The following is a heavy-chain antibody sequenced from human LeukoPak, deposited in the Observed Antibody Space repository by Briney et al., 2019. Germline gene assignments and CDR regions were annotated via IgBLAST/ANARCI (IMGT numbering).Heavy chain of an antibody. J-gene: IGHJ4*02. V-gene: IGHV4-30-4*08. CDR1: GGSISSGDYY. Sequence: PSQTRSLTCTVSGGSISSGDYYWSWIRQPPGKGLEWIGYICYIGSTYYNPSLKSRVTLSVDTSKNQFSLKLSSVTAADTAVYYCARGTPTYDFWSGYYTAAFDYWGQGTLVTVSS. CDR2: ICYIGST. CDR3: ARGTPTYDFWSGYYTAAFDY. D-gene: IGHD3-3*01.